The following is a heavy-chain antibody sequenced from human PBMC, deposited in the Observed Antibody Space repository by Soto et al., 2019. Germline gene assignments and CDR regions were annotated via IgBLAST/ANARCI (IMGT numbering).Heavy chain of an antibody. CDR2: IYYSGST. D-gene: IGHD2-15*01. Sequence: QVQLQESGPGLVKPSETLSLTCTVSGGSISSYYWSWIRQPPGKGLEWIGYIYYSGSTNYNRSLKSRVTISVDTSKNQFSLKLSSVTAADTAVYYCARGGGSSWSYYYYYMDVWGKGTTVTVSS. CDR1: GGSISSYY. J-gene: IGHJ6*03. V-gene: IGHV4-59*01. CDR3: ARGGGSSWSYYYYYMDV.